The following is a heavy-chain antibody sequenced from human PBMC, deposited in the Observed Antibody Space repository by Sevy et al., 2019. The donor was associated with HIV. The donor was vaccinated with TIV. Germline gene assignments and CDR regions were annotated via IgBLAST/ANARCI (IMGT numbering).Heavy chain of an antibody. CDR3: ARAGGQSMAPAKNYFDY. J-gene: IGHJ4*02. CDR2: ISAYNGNT. V-gene: IGHV1-18*01. CDR1: GYTFTSYG. Sequence: ASVKVSCKASGYTFTSYGISWVRQAPGQGLEWMGWISAYNGNTNYAQKLQGRVTMTTDTSTSTAYMELRSLRSDDTAVYYCARAGGQSMAPAKNYFDYWGQGTLVTVSS. D-gene: IGHD3-10*01.